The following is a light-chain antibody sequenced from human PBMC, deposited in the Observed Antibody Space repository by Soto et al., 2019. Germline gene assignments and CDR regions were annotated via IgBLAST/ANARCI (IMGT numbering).Light chain of an antibody. Sequence: QSALTQPASVSGSPGQSITISYTGTTSDVGGYNHVSWYQQHPGKAPKLMIYEVSNRPSGVSNRFSGSKSGNTASLTISGLQAEDEADYYCSSYTISSTYVFGTGTKLTVL. CDR1: TSDVGGYNH. CDR2: EVS. J-gene: IGLJ1*01. V-gene: IGLV2-14*01. CDR3: SSYTISSTYV.